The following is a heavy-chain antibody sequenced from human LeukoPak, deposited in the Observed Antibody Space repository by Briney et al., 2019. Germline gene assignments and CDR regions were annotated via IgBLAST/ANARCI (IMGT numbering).Heavy chain of an antibody. V-gene: IGHV4-59*02. CDR3: ATRKLGNDY. CDR1: GGSVSDYY. D-gene: IGHD7-27*01. J-gene: IGHJ4*02. CDR2: IYYTET. Sequence: SETLSLTCTISGGSVSDYYWSWIRQSPGKGLEWIGYIYYTETSYNPSLKSRVTISADTSKNQFSLKLYSVTAADTAVYYCATRKLGNDYWGQGTLVTVSS.